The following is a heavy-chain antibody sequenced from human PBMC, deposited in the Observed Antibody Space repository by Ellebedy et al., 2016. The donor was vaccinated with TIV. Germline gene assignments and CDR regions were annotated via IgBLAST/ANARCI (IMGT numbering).Heavy chain of an antibody. D-gene: IGHD5-12*01. J-gene: IGHJ4*02. CDR1: AFTFKSLG. Sequence: GESLKIPCAASAFTFKSLGMNWDPQGPGEGLEWVAGRSGSGGTTYYADSVKGRFTISRDNSKNTLYLQMHSLRDEDTAVYYCAKSGYLGYLFDYWGQGTLVTVAS. CDR3: AKSGYLGYLFDY. CDR2: RSGSGGTT. V-gene: IGHV3-23*01.